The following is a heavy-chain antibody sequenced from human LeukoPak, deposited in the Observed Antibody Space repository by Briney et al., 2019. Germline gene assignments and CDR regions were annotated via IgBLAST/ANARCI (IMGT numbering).Heavy chain of an antibody. Sequence: GGALRLSCAASGFTFSSYWMHWVRQAPGKGLVWVSRINSDGSSTSYADSVKGRFTISRDNAKNTLYLQMNSLRAEDAAVYYCARDEDYGGNNFDYWGQGTLVTVSS. J-gene: IGHJ4*02. V-gene: IGHV3-74*01. CDR2: INSDGSST. CDR1: GFTFSSYW. D-gene: IGHD4-23*01. CDR3: ARDEDYGGNNFDY.